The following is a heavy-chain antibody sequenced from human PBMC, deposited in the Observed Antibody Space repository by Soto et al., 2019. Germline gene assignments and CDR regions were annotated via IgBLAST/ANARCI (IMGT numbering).Heavy chain of an antibody. D-gene: IGHD3-9*01. Sequence: QITLKESGPTLVKPTQTLTLTCTFSGFSLSTHTVGVAWIRQPPGKALEWLALIYWDEDKRYSPSLKSRLTITKATSKCQVVLTMTSMDPVDTATYYCAHSVPFDYRGYNFEFWGQGILVTVSS. CDR3: AHSVPFDYRGYNFEF. V-gene: IGHV2-5*02. J-gene: IGHJ4*02. CDR1: GFSLSTHTVG. CDR2: IYWDEDK.